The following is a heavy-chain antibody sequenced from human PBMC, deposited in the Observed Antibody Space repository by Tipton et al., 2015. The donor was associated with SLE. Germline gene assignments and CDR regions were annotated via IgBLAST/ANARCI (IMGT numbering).Heavy chain of an antibody. CDR1: GFSFSDYW. CDR2: INSYGSII. Sequence: SLRLSCAASGFSFSDYWMHWVRQTPGKGLVWLSRINSYGSIIYFADSVKGRFAISRDNAKKTLYLQMNFLRVEDTAVYYCGRGLYSESSVGMDVWGQGTTVTVSS. D-gene: IGHD3-10*01. V-gene: IGHV3-74*01. J-gene: IGHJ6*02. CDR3: GRGLYSESSVGMDV.